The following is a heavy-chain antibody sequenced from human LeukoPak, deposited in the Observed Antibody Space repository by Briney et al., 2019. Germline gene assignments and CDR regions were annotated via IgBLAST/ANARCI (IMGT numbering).Heavy chain of an antibody. CDR1: GFTFGSYG. J-gene: IGHJ4*02. V-gene: IGHV3-30*18. CDR2: ISYDGSNE. D-gene: IGHD5-18*01. Sequence: GGSLRLSCEASGFTFGSYGMHWVRRAPGKGLEWVALISYDGSNEYYGDSVKGRFTISRDNSKSTLYLQMNSLRAEDTAVYYCAKPYTAMVVWGQGTLVTVSS. CDR3: AKPYTAMVV.